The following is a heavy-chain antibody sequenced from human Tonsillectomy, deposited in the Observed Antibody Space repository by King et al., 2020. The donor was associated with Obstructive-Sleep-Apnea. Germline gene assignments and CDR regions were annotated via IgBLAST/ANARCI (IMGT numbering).Heavy chain of an antibody. V-gene: IGHV3-30*04. J-gene: IGHJ4*02. Sequence: VQLVESGGGVVQPGRSLRLSCAASGFTFSSYAMHWVRQAPGKGLEWVAVISYDGGNKYYADSVKGRFTISRDNSKNTLYLQMNSLRAEDTAVYYGARDPGVSAAGILGYYFDYWGQGTLVTVSS. CDR3: ARDPGVSAAGILGYYFDY. CDR1: GFTFSSYA. D-gene: IGHD6-13*01. CDR2: ISYDGGNK.